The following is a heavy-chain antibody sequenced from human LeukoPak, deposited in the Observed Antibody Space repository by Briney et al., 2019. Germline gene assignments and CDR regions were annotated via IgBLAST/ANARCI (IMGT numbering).Heavy chain of an antibody. CDR3: ARDNLLRLDPRGPGGNWFDP. J-gene: IGHJ5*02. D-gene: IGHD4-23*01. CDR2: IYTSGST. Sequence: PSETLSLTCTVSGGSISSGSYYWSWIRQPAGKGLEWIGRIYTSGSTYYNPSLKSRVTISVDTSKNQFSLKLSSVTAADTAVYYCARDNLLRLDPRGPGGNWFDPWGQGTLVTVSS. V-gene: IGHV4-61*02. CDR1: GGSISSGSYY.